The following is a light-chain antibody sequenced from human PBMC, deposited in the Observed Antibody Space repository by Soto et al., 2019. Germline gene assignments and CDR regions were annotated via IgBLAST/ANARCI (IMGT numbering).Light chain of an antibody. V-gene: IGKV1-39*01. CDR3: QQSYRTPHT. CDR1: QSIMSY. J-gene: IGKJ2*01. Sequence: DIQMTQSPSSLSASVGDRLTITCRASQSIMSYLNWYQQKPGKAPNLLIYAASNLLSGVPSRFSGSGSGTNFTLTISRLQREDFATYYCQQSYRTPHTFGQGTKLESK. CDR2: AAS.